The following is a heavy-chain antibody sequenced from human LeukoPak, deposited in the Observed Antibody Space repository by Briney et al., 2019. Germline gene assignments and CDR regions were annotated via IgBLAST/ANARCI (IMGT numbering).Heavy chain of an antibody. J-gene: IGHJ4*02. D-gene: IGHD6-19*01. Sequence: GRSLRLSCAASGFTFSSYGMHWVRQAPGKGLEWVAVISYDGSNKYYADSVKGRFTISRDNSKNTLYLQMNSLRAEDTAVYYCAKALSSGWYVFDYWGQGTLVTVSS. V-gene: IGHV3-30*18. CDR2: ISYDGSNK. CDR1: GFTFSSYG. CDR3: AKALSSGWYVFDY.